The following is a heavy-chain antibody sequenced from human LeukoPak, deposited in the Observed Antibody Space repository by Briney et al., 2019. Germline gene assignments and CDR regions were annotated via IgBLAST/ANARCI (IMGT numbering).Heavy chain of an antibody. Sequence: GASVKVSCKASGYTFTSYDINWVRQATGQGLEWMGWMNPNSGNTGYAQKFQGRVTITRNTSISTAYMELSSLRSEDTAVYYCARGGYSRRFGELFFDYYYYMDVWGKGTTVTVSS. D-gene: IGHD3-10*01. CDR3: ARGGYSRRFGELFFDYYYYMDV. CDR2: MNPNSGNT. V-gene: IGHV1-8*03. J-gene: IGHJ6*03. CDR1: GYTFTSYD.